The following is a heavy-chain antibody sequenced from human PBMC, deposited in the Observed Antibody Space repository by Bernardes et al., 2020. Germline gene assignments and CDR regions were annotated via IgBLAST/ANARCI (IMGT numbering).Heavy chain of an antibody. CDR3: ARGGYRYFDY. D-gene: IGHD6-25*01. V-gene: IGHV3-7*01. CDR2: MKDDGTDE. CDR1: GFTFTGYT. J-gene: IGHJ4*02. Sequence: GGSLSLSCAASGFTFTGYTMSWVRQAPGQGLEWVAKMKDDGTDENYVDSVKGRFTISRDNAKNSLYLQMNSLGAEDTAVYYCARGGYRYFDYWGQGTLVTVSS.